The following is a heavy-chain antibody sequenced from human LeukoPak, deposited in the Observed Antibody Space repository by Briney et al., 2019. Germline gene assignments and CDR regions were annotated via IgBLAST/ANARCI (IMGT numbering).Heavy chain of an antibody. J-gene: IGHJ4*02. D-gene: IGHD3-10*01. CDR3: ARVVEELSAYYFDY. CDR1: GGSISSGDYY. Sequence: PSQTLSLTCTVSGGSISSGDYYWSWIRQPPGKGLEWIGHIYYSGSTYYNPSLKSRVTISVDTSKNQFSLKLSSVTAADTAVYYCARVVEELSAYYFDYWGQGTLVTASS. CDR2: IYYSGST. V-gene: IGHV4-30-4*01.